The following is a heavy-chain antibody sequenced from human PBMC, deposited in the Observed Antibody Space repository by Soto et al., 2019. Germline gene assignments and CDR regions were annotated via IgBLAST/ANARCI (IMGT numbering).Heavy chain of an antibody. CDR1: GFTFSDYY. J-gene: IGHJ4*02. V-gene: IGHV3-11*01. CDR2: ISSSGSTI. Sequence: PGGSLRLSCAASGFTFSDYYMSWIRQAPGKGLEWVSYISSSGSTIYYADSVKGRFTISRDNAKNSLYLQMNSLRAEDTAVYYCARDRALWYSSSCYPDYWGQGTLVTVSS. D-gene: IGHD6-13*01. CDR3: ARDRALWYSSSCYPDY.